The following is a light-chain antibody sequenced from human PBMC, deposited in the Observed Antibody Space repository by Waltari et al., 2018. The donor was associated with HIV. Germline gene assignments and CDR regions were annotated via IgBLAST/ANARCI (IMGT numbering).Light chain of an antibody. V-gene: IGLV2-14*01. CDR2: GVS. CDR3: SAYTMSGSLV. CDR1: GSDIGLYDL. Sequence: QSALTQPASLSGSPGQSITITCSGSGSDIGLYDLVSWYRQEPGKAPRLLRYGVSNRPSEISRRFSGSKARTTASLTISALQAEDEGDYYCSAYTMSGSLVFGGGTKLTVL. J-gene: IGLJ2*01.